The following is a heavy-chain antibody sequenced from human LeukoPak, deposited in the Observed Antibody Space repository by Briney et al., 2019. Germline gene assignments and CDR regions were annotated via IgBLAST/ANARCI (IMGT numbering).Heavy chain of an antibody. V-gene: IGHV3-23*01. D-gene: IGHD3-16*01. Sequence: GGSLRLSCAASGFTFSSYAMSWVRQAPGKGLEWVSTISSSGGSTYYADSVKGRFTISRDNSKNTLYLQMNSLRAEDTAVYYCAKVDPLGMINPSDYWGQGTLVTVSS. J-gene: IGHJ4*02. CDR2: ISSSGGST. CDR1: GFTFSSYA. CDR3: AKVDPLGMINPSDY.